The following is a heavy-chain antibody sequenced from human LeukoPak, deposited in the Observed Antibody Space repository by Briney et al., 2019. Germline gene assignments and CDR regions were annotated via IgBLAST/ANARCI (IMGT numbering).Heavy chain of an antibody. V-gene: IGHV4-38-2*02. CDR1: GYSISSGYY. Sequence: SETLSLTCTVSGYSISSGYYWGWIRQPPGKGLEWIGSIYHSGSTYYNPSLKCRVTISVDTSKNQFSLKLSSVTAADTAVYYCASSWFYYGSGSYYFDSWGQGTLVTVSS. D-gene: IGHD3-10*01. J-gene: IGHJ4*02. CDR3: ASSWFYYGSGSYYFDS. CDR2: IYHSGST.